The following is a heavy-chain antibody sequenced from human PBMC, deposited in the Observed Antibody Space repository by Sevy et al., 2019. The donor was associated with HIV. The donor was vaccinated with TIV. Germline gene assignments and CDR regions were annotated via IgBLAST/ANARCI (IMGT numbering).Heavy chain of an antibody. CDR2: ISNSGSDI. J-gene: IGHJ4*02. D-gene: IGHD4-17*01. CDR3: TRDLPPSATTVTHFDY. V-gene: IGHV3-48*03. CDR1: GFTFSSYE. Sequence: GGSLRLSCVASGFTFSSYEMNWVRQAPGKGLEWVSYISNSGSDIHYSDSLRGRFTISRDNAKNSLFLQMNSLRAEDTAVYYCTRDLPPSATTVTHFDYWGQGTLVTVSS.